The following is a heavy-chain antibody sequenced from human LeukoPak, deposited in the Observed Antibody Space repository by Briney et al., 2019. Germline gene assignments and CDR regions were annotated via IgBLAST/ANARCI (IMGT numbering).Heavy chain of an antibody. CDR1: GGTFSSYA. J-gene: IGHJ4*02. V-gene: IGHV1-69*13. Sequence: ASVKVSCKASGGTFSSYAISWVRQAPGQGLEWMGGIIPIFGTANYAQKFQGRVTITADESTSTAYMELSSLRSEDTAVYYCARGIRYYDSSGYYNYWGQGTLVTVSS. CDR3: ARGIRYYDSSGYYNY. D-gene: IGHD3-22*01. CDR2: IIPIFGTA.